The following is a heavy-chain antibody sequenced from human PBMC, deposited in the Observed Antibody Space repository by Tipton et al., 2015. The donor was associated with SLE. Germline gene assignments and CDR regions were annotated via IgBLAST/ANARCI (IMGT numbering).Heavy chain of an antibody. Sequence: GSLSLSCAASGFTVSSNYMSWVRQAPGKGLEGVSVIYSGGSTYYADPVKGRFTISRGNSKNTLYLQMNSLRAEDTAVYYCAREVRGAFDYWGQGTLVTVSS. D-gene: IGHD3-10*01. CDR1: GFTVSSNY. J-gene: IGHJ4*02. CDR3: AREVRGAFDY. CDR2: IYSGGST. V-gene: IGHV3-53*01.